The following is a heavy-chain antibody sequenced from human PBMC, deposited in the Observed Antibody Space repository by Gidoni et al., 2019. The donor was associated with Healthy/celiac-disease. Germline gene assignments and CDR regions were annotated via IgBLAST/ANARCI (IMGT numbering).Heavy chain of an antibody. CDR2: ISISSSYI. Sequence: EVQLVESGGGLVKPGGSLRLSCAASGFTFSSYSLNWVRQAPGKGLDRFSSISISSSYIYYADSVKGRFTISRDNAKNSLYLQMNSLRAEDTAVYYCASPGTVTTPLDYYYGMDVWGQGTTVTVSS. V-gene: IGHV3-21*01. J-gene: IGHJ6*02. CDR1: GFTFSSYS. D-gene: IGHD4-17*01. CDR3: ASPGTVTTPLDYYYGMDV.